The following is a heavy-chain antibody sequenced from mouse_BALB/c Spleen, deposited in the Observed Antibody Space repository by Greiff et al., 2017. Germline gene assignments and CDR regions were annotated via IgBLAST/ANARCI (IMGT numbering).Heavy chain of an antibody. J-gene: IGHJ4*01. CDR2: INPNNGGT. CDR1: GYTFTDYN. V-gene: IGHV1-18*01. Sequence: VQLKQSGPELVKPGASVKIPCKASGYTFTDYNMDWVKQSHGKSLEWIGDINPNNGGTIYNQKFKGKATLTVDKSSSTAYMELRSLTSEDTAVYYCARPAYYGNYAMDYWGQGTSVTVSS. D-gene: IGHD2-10*01. CDR3: ARPAYYGNYAMDY.